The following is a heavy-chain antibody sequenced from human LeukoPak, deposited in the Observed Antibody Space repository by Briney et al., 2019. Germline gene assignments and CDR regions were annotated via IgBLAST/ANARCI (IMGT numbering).Heavy chain of an antibody. Sequence: GRSLRLSCAASGFTFSSYAMHWVRQAPGKGLEWVAVISYDGSNKYYADSVKGRFTISRDNSKNTLYLQMNSLRAEDTAVYYCASPKLLWFGELFYWGQGTLVTVSS. J-gene: IGHJ4*02. V-gene: IGHV3-30*04. D-gene: IGHD3-10*01. CDR3: ASPKLLWFGELFY. CDR2: ISYDGSNK. CDR1: GFTFSSYA.